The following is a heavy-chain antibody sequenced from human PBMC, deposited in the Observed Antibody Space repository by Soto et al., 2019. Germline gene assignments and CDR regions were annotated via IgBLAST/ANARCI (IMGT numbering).Heavy chain of an antibody. J-gene: IGHJ6*02. V-gene: IGHV3-7*03. CDR1: GFTFSSYW. D-gene: IGHD6-13*01. CDR2: IKQDGSEK. CDR3: AGEGLYTSSWYSSGYYGMDV. Sequence: PGGSLRLSWAASGFTFSSYWMSWVRQAPSNGLEWVANIKQDGSEKYYVDSVKGRFTISSDNATNSRYLQMNSLRAADTAVYYCAGEGLYTSSWYSSGYYGMDVWGQGTTVTVSS.